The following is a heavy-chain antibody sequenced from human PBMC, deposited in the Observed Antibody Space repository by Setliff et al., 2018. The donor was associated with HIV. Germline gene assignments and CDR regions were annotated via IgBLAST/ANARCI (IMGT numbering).Heavy chain of an antibody. V-gene: IGHV7-4-1*02. J-gene: IGHJ3*02. D-gene: IGHD2-15*01. Sequence: ASVKVSCKASGYTLSDYGIHWLRQAPGQGLEFMAWINTNTGHPTYAQGFTGRGRFVFSLGASVSTAYLEISGLKAEDSALYYCARAGWCRGGPCYAGIFDIWGQGTMVTVSS. CDR1: GYTLSDYG. CDR2: INTNTGHP. CDR3: ARAGWCRGGPCYAGIFDI.